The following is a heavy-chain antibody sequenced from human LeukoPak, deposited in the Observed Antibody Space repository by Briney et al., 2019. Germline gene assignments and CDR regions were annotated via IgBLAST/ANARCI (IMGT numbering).Heavy chain of an antibody. D-gene: IGHD6-19*01. Sequence: GGSLSLSCAASGLTFSDYYMSWIRQAPGRGREGVSYISSSGSSIFYADSVKGRFTISRDNAKNSLYLQMNSLRAEDTAVYYCAREYSSGWFFDYWGQGTLVTVSS. CDR3: AREYSSGWFFDY. V-gene: IGHV3-11*04. J-gene: IGHJ4*02. CDR1: GLTFSDYY. CDR2: ISSSGSSI.